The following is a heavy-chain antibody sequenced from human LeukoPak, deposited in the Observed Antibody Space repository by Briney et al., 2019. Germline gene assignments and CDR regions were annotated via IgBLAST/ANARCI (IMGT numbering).Heavy chain of an antibody. CDR3: TTDLTPRNYNSGWDGAFDI. V-gene: IGHV3-15*01. Sequence: GGSLRLSCAASGFTFSNAWMTWVRQAPGKGLEWVGRIKRKRVGGTTDYAAPVKGRFTISRDDSKNTLYLQMNSLKTEDTAVYYCTTDLTPRNYNSGWDGAFDIWGQGTMVTLSS. D-gene: IGHD6-19*01. CDR2: IKRKRVGGTT. CDR1: GFTFSNAW. J-gene: IGHJ3*02.